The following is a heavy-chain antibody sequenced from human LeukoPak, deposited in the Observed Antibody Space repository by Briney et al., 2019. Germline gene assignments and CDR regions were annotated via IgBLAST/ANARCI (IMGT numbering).Heavy chain of an antibody. CDR1: GGTFSSYA. D-gene: IGHD1-26*01. V-gene: IGHV1-69*04. CDR3: ARGSYSGSYYFDY. CDR2: IIPILGIA. Sequence: SVTVSCKASGGTFSSYAISWVRQAPGQGLEWMGRIIPILGIANYAQKFRGRVTITADKSTSTAYMELSSLRSEDTAVYYCARGSYSGSYYFDYWGQGTLVTVSS. J-gene: IGHJ4*02.